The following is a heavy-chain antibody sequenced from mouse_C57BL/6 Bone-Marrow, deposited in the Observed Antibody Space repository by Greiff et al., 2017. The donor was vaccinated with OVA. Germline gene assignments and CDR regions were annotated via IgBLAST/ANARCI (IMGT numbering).Heavy chain of an antibody. CDR1: GFTFSDAW. V-gene: IGHV6-6*01. J-gene: IGHJ3*01. CDR2: IRNKANNHAT. D-gene: IGHD2-3*01. CDR3: TRPGDGYSWFAY. Sequence: EVQVVESGGGLVQPGGSMKLSCAASGFTFSDAWMDWVRQSPEKGLEWVAEIRNKANNHATYYAESVKGRFTISRDDSKSSVYLQMNSLRAEDTGMYYCTRPGDGYSWFAYWGQGTLVTVSA.